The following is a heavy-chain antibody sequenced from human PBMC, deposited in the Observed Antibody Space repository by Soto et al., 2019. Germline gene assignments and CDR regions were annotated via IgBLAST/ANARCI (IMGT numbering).Heavy chain of an antibody. V-gene: IGHV4-59*01. CDR3: ARSVAVPGAHTDY. J-gene: IGHJ4*02. CDR1: GGSISGSY. CDR2: VYYTGST. D-gene: IGHD6-19*01. Sequence: PAETLSPTCSVSGGSISGSYWIWIRQSPGKGLEWLGYVYYTGSTNYSPSLRSRVSISVDTSKNEFSLRLSSVTAADTAVYFCARSVAVPGAHTDYWGQGTQVTVSS.